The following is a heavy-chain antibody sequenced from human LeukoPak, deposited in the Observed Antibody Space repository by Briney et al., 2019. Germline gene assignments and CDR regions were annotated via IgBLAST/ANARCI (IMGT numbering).Heavy chain of an antibody. D-gene: IGHD1-26*01. CDR1: GFTFSSYA. V-gene: IGHV3-23*01. J-gene: IGHJ4*02. CDR2: ISGSGGST. CDR3: AKDIFPSLVGAFDY. Sequence: GGSLRLSCAASGFTFSSYAMSWVRQAPGKGLEWVSAISGSGGSTYYADSVKGRFTTSRDNSKNTLYLQMNSLRAEDTAVYYCAKDIFPSLVGAFDYWGQGTLVTVSS.